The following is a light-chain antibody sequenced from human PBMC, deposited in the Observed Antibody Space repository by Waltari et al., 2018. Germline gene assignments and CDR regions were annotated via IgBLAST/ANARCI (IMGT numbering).Light chain of an antibody. CDR2: KAA. J-gene: IGKJ2*01. CDR1: QSISSY. V-gene: IGKV1-39*01. CDR3: QQSYSSPYT. Sequence: DIQMTQSPSSLSASVGDRVVITCRASQSISSYLIWYQQETGKAPKLLIYKAANLQSGVPSRFSGSGSGTDFTLTIISLQPEDFATYYCQQSYSSPYTFGQGTKVEIK.